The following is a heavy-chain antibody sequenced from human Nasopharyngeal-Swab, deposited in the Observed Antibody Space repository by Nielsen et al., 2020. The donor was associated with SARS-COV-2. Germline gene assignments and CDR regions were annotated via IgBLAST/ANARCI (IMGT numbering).Heavy chain of an antibody. CDR2: ISSSGSTI. J-gene: IGHJ6*02. CDR1: GFTFSSYE. CDR3: AGDRWTLGMDV. Sequence: GGSLRLSCAASGFTFSSYEMNWVRQAPGKGLEWVSYISSSGSTIYYADSVKGRFTISRDNAKNSLYLQMNSLRAEDTAVYYCAGDRWTLGMDVWGQGTTVTVSS. V-gene: IGHV3-48*03. D-gene: IGHD7-27*01.